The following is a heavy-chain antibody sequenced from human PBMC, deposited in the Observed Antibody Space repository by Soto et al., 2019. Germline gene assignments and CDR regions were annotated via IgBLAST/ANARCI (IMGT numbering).Heavy chain of an antibody. CDR3: ARLALYGERSGFDY. V-gene: IGHV1-2*04. Sequence: ASVKVSCKASGYTFTGYYMHWVRQAPGQGLEWMGWINPNSGGTNYAQKFQGWVTMTRDTSISTAYMELSRLRSDDTAVYYCARLALYGERSGFDYWGQGTLVTVSS. CDR1: GYTFTGYY. D-gene: IGHD3-10*01. J-gene: IGHJ4*02. CDR2: INPNSGGT.